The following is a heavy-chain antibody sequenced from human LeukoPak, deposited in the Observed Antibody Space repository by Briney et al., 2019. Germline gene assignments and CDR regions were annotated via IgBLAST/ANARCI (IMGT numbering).Heavy chain of an antibody. V-gene: IGHV1-8*03. CDR2: INPNSGNT. J-gene: IGHJ3*02. CDR1: GYTFTGYY. Sequence: ASVKVSCKASGYTFTGYYMHWVRQAPGQGLECMGWINPNSGNTGYAQKFQGRVTITRNTSISTAYMELSSLRSEDTAVYYCARERNAAVAFDIWGQGTMVTVSS. CDR3: ARERNAAVAFDI. D-gene: IGHD6-13*01.